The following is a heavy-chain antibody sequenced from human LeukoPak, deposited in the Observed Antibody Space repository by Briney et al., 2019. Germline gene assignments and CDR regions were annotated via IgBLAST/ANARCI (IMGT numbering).Heavy chain of an antibody. CDR3: AREDGDYEVDY. J-gene: IGHJ4*02. CDR2: IYTSGST. D-gene: IGHD4-17*01. CDR1: GGSISSGSYY. V-gene: IGHV4-61*02. Sequence: SETLSLTCTVSGGSISSGSYYWSWIRQPAGKGLEWIGRIYTSGSTNYNPSLKRRVTISVDTSKNQFSLKLSSVTAADTAVYYCAREDGDYEVDYWGQGTLVTVSS.